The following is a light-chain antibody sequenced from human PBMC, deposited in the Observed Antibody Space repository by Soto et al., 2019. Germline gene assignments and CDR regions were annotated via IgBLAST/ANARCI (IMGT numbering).Light chain of an antibody. Sequence: EIVLTQSPGTLSLSPGERATLSCRASQSVSSSYLAWYQQKPGQAPRLLISGASSRATVIPDRFSGSGSGTDFTLTISRLEPEDSAVYYCQQYGSSPLYTFGQGTKLEIK. V-gene: IGKV3-20*01. CDR1: QSVSSSY. CDR3: QQYGSSPLYT. J-gene: IGKJ2*01. CDR2: GAS.